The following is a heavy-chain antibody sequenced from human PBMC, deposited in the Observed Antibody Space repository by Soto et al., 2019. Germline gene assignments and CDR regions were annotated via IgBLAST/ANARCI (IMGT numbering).Heavy chain of an antibody. D-gene: IGHD3-22*01. Sequence: PGGSLRLSCAASGFPFTIYGIHWVRQAPGKGLEWVAVISYDGSSEYYADSVKGRFTISRDNSKNMVYLHMNSLRVEDTAVYYCARGDYFDTSGPFSDAFDIWGQGTMVTVSS. CDR3: ARGDYFDTSGPFSDAFDI. J-gene: IGHJ3*02. CDR1: GFPFTIYG. V-gene: IGHV3-30*03. CDR2: ISYDGSSE.